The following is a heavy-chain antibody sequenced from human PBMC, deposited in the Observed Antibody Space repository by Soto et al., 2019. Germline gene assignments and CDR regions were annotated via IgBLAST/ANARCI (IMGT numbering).Heavy chain of an antibody. Sequence: GGSLRLSCAASGFTVSSNYMSWVRQAPGKGLEWVSVIYSGGSTYYADSVKGRFTISRDNSKNTLYLQMNSLRAEDTAVYYCARMTTESYYYYYYMDVWGKGTMVTVSS. V-gene: IGHV3-66*01. CDR1: GFTVSSNY. D-gene: IGHD4-17*01. CDR2: IYSGGST. J-gene: IGHJ6*03. CDR3: ARMTTESYYYYYYMDV.